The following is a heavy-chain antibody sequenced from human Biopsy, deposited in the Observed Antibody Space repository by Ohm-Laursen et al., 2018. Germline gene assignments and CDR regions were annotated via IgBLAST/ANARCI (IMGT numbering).Heavy chain of an antibody. D-gene: IGHD3-22*01. V-gene: IGHV1-69*06. Sequence: SSVKVSCNASGGTFSSDIFAWVRQAPGQRPEWMGDVMPFFGTAQYAPKLQGRVSMTADKTTYTAYMELTSLTSEDTAVYFCARHYYDTSGYNWFDPWGQGTLVTVSS. CDR1: GGTFSSDI. CDR2: VMPFFGTA. CDR3: ARHYYDTSGYNWFDP. J-gene: IGHJ5*02.